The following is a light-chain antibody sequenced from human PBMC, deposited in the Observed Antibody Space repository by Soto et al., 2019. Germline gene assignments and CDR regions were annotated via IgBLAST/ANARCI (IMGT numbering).Light chain of an antibody. Sequence: QSALTQPASVSGSPGQSITISCTGTSSDVGGYNFVSWYQQYPGKAPKLMIYEVNNRPSGVSNRFSGSKSGNTASLTISGLQAEDEADYYCGSWTSSTTQVLGGGTKLTVL. CDR1: SSDVGGYNF. CDR2: EVN. CDR3: GSWTSSTTQV. J-gene: IGLJ3*02. V-gene: IGLV2-14*03.